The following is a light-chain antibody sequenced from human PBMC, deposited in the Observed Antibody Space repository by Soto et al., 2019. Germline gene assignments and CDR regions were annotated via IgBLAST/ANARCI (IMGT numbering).Light chain of an antibody. Sequence: EIVMTQSPATLSVSPGERATLSCRASQSVSSNLAWYQQKPGQAPSLLIYGASARATGIPARFSGSGSGTEFTLTISSLQSEDFAVYYCQQYNNWTPYTFGQATKLEIK. CDR1: QSVSSN. V-gene: IGKV3-15*01. CDR2: GAS. CDR3: QQYNNWTPYT. J-gene: IGKJ2*01.